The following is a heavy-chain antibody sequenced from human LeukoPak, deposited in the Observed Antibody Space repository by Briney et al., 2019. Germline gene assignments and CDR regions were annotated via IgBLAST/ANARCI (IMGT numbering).Heavy chain of an antibody. Sequence: PGRSLRLSCAASGFTFSTYAMHWVRQAPGKRLEWVIVISSDGTNKYYADSVKGRFTVSRDNSKNTLYLQMNSLRDKDTAVYYWGRDLTTLEHPGYYYGMDVWGQGTTVTVSS. V-gene: IGHV3-30-3*01. CDR1: GFTFSTYA. CDR3: GRDLTTLEHPGYYYGMDV. D-gene: IGHD2-15*01. CDR2: ISSDGTNK. J-gene: IGHJ6*02.